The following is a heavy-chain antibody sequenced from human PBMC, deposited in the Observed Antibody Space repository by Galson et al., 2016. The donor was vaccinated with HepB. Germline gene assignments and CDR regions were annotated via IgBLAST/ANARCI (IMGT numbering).Heavy chain of an antibody. CDR1: GFTFSNYG. V-gene: IGHV3-23*01. J-gene: IGHJ6*04. CDR2: IRRSGDST. CDR3: VQGSTAPAV. Sequence: SLRLSCAASGFTFSNYGMTWVRQAPGKGLEVVSSIRRSGDSTDYADSVKGRFTISRDNSKNTLSLQTNSLTADDTAIYYCVQGSTAPAVWGKGTTVTVSS. D-gene: IGHD1-26*01.